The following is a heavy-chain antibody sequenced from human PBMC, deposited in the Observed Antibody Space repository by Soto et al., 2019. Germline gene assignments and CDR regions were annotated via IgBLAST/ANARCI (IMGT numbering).Heavy chain of an antibody. J-gene: IGHJ3*02. CDR3: ARGGRAFDI. CDR2: IYHSGST. D-gene: IGHD1-26*01. V-gene: IGHV4-30-2*01. CDR1: GGSISSGGYS. Sequence: SETLSLTCAVSGGSISSGGYSWSWIRQPPGKGLEWIGYIYHSGSTYYNPSLKSRVTISVDRSKNQFSLKLSSVTAADTAVYYCARGGRAFDIWGQGTMVTVSS.